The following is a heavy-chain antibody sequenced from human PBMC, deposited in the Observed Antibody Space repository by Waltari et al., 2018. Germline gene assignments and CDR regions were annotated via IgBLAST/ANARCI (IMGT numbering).Heavy chain of an antibody. CDR2: IYWNDDK. J-gene: IGHJ3*02. Sequence: QITLKESGPTLVKPTQTLTLTCTFSGFSLSTSGVGVGWIRPPPGKALEWLALIYWNDDKRYSPSLKSRLTITKDTSKNQVVLTMTNMDPVDTATYYCAHTLYDFWSGPNNFDAFDIWGQGTMVTVSS. CDR1: GFSLSTSGVG. V-gene: IGHV2-5*01. D-gene: IGHD3-3*01. CDR3: AHTLYDFWSGPNNFDAFDI.